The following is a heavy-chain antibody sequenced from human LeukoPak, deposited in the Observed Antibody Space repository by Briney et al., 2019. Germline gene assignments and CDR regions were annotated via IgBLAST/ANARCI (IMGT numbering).Heavy chain of an antibody. D-gene: IGHD2-2*01. CDR3: ARGVVPAAFDY. CDR2: IKHDGSEK. V-gene: IGHV3-7*01. CDR1: GFIFTNYF. J-gene: IGHJ4*02. Sequence: GGSLRLSCAASGFIFTNYFMSWVRQAPGKGLEWVASIKHDGSEKYYVDSVRGRFTISRDNTMNSLYLQMSSLRAEDTAVYYCARGVVPAAFDYWGQGTLVTVSS.